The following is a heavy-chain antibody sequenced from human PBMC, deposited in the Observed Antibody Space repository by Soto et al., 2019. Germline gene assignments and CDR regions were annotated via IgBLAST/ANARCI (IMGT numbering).Heavy chain of an antibody. D-gene: IGHD2-2*01. V-gene: IGHV3-9*01. J-gene: IGHJ4*02. CDR1: GFTFDDYA. Sequence: EVQLVESGGGLVQPGRSLRLSCAASGFTFDDYAMHWVRQAPGKGLEWVSGISWNSGSIGYADSVKGRFTISRDNAKNSLYLQMNSLRAEDTALYYCAKDIRIVVVPAAMTFDYWGQGTLVTVSS. CDR2: ISWNSGSI. CDR3: AKDIRIVVVPAAMTFDY.